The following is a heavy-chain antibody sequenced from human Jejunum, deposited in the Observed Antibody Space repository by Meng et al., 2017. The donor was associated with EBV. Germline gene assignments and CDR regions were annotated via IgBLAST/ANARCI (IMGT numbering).Heavy chain of an antibody. CDR2: IYWDDDK. Sequence: QVPLEESVPTLVNPTQTLSLACSVSGFSVTRAAVGGGWIRQPPGKALEWLAVIYWDDDKHYSPSLNNRLTITKDTSKNQVVLTMTYMDPVDTATYYCAHTPVLTGYGYFDYWGQGTLVTVAS. J-gene: IGHJ4*02. D-gene: IGHD3-9*01. CDR3: AHTPVLTGYGYFDY. CDR1: GFSVTRAAVG. V-gene: IGHV2-5*02.